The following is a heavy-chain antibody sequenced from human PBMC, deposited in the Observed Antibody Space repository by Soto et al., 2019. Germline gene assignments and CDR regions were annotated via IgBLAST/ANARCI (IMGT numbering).Heavy chain of an antibody. J-gene: IGHJ5*02. CDR1: GYTFTDYG. D-gene: IGHD3-22*01. V-gene: IGHV1-18*01. CDR3: ARDPLNYDDGSEIRWFDP. CDR2: ISVYNGNT. Sequence: QVQMVQSGAEVKKPGASVKVSCKASGYTFTDYGISWVRQVPGQGLEWMGWISVYNGNTNYAQKLQGRLTMTTNTSTSTAYRELRSLRSDDTAVYYCARDPLNYDDGSEIRWFDPWGQGTLVTVSS.